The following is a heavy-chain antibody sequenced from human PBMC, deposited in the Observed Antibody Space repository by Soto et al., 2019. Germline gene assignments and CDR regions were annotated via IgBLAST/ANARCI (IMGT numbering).Heavy chain of an antibody. Sequence: SETLSLTCTVSGASISSYYWSWIRQPPGKGLEWIGYVHYSGSTNFNPSLKSRVTMSVDTSKNQLSLKVTSVTAADTAVYFCARGAGDSTTPFDYWGQGTLVTVS. D-gene: IGHD3-10*01. CDR1: GASISSYY. J-gene: IGHJ4*02. CDR2: VHYSGST. V-gene: IGHV4-59*01. CDR3: ARGAGDSTTPFDY.